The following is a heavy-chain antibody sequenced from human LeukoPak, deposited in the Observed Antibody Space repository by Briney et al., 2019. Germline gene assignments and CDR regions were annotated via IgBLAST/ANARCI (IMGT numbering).Heavy chain of an antibody. CDR2: IYYDGSNK. D-gene: IGHD3-3*01. Sequence: GGPLRLSFQASGFTFSSYALHWFRQAPGKGLGWVEVIYYDGSNKYYADSVKGRFTISRDNSKNTLYLQMNSLRAEDTAVYYCARDIRAGAYYDFWSGFDYWGQGTLVAVSS. CDR3: ARDIRAGAYYDFWSGFDY. J-gene: IGHJ4*02. CDR1: GFTFSSYA. V-gene: IGHV3-30-3*01.